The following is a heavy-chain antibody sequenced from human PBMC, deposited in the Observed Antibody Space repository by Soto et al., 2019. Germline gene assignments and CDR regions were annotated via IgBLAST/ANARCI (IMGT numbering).Heavy chain of an antibody. D-gene: IGHD3-10*01. V-gene: IGHV2-5*02. CDR2: IYWDDDK. J-gene: IGHJ3*02. CDR1: GFSLNTRGVG. CDR3: AQRHTFITLVRGENAFDI. Sequence: QITLKESGPTQVRPTQTLTLTCTFSGFSLNTRGVGVDWIRQPPGKALEWLAFIYWDDDKRYSPSLKSRLTVTKDISNNQGVLTMTNMDPVDTGTYYCAQRHTFITLVRGENAFDIWCQGTMVTFSS.